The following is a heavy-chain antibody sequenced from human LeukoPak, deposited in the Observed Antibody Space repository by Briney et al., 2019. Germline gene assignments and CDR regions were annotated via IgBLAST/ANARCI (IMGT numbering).Heavy chain of an antibody. CDR1: GGSISSYY. J-gene: IGHJ4*02. Sequence: SETLSLTCTVSGGSISSYYWSSIRQPPGKGLEWIGYIYYSGSTNYNPSLKSRVTISVDTSKNQFSLKLSSVTAADTAVYYCARVMSAWYFDYWGQGTLVTVSS. V-gene: IGHV4-59*01. D-gene: IGHD3-16*01. CDR2: IYYSGST. CDR3: ARVMSAWYFDY.